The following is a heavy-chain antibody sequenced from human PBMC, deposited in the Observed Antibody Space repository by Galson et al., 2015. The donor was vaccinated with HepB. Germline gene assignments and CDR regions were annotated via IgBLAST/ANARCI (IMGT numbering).Heavy chain of an antibody. D-gene: IGHD3-10*01. Sequence: SVKVSGKASGYTFTDYYMHWVRQAPGQGLEGMGWINPNSGGTNYAQKFQGRVTMTRDTSISTAYMELSRLRSDDTAVYYCARCMVRGYNWFDPWGQGTLVTVSS. J-gene: IGHJ5*02. CDR1: GYTFTDYY. CDR2: INPNSGGT. V-gene: IGHV1-2*02. CDR3: ARCMVRGYNWFDP.